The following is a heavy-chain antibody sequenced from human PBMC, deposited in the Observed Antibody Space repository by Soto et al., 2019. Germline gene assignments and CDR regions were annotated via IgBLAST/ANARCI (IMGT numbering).Heavy chain of an antibody. V-gene: IGHV3-53*01. J-gene: IGHJ4*02. Sequence: EVQLVESGGGLIQPGGSLRLSCAVSGFTVSNNYMSWVRQAPGKGLEGVSVIYSGGYTAYGDSVKGRFTISRDNSKNTLYPQMNPLGAPAPAVFYGAAQPGGGGYWGQGTLVTVSS. CDR3: AAQPGGGGY. CDR1: GFTVSNNY. CDR2: IYSGGYT. D-gene: IGHD3-10*01.